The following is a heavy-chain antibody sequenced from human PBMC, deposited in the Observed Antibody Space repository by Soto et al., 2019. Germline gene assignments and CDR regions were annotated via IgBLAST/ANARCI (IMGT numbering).Heavy chain of an antibody. J-gene: IGHJ6*03. Sequence: VKVSCKASGYTFTSYDINWVRQATGQGLEWMGWMNPNSGNTGYAQKFQGRVTMTRNTSISTAYMELSSLRSEDTAVYYCARSIAARRRYYYYYMDVWGKGTTVTVSS. CDR1: GYTFTSYD. V-gene: IGHV1-8*01. D-gene: IGHD6-6*01. CDR3: ARSIAARRRYYYYYMDV. CDR2: MNPNSGNT.